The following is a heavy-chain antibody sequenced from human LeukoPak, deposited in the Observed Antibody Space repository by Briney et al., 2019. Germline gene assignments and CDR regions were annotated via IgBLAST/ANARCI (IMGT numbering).Heavy chain of an antibody. Sequence: SVKVSCKTSGFTFSNSAIQWVRQARGQRLEWIGWIIVGSGRTHYAQNLQERITITRDMSTNTAYMELSGLRPDDTAVYYCAVERPTVTTPYYFDYWGQGTLVTVSS. CDR2: IIVGSGRT. CDR3: AVERPTVTTPYYFDY. CDR1: GFTFSNSA. D-gene: IGHD4-17*01. V-gene: IGHV1-58*02. J-gene: IGHJ4*02.